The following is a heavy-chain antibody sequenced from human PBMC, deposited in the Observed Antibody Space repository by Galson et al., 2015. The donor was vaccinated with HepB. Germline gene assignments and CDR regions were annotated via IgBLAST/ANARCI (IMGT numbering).Heavy chain of an antibody. CDR1: GFTFSSYA. J-gene: IGHJ4*02. CDR3: ARDSGSGWYGEY. D-gene: IGHD6-19*01. Sequence: SLRLSCAASGFTFSSYAMHWVRQAPGKGLEWVAVISYDGSNKYYADSVKGRFTISRDNSKNTLYLQMNSLRAEDTAVYYCARDSGSGWYGEYWGQGTLVTVSS. CDR2: ISYDGSNK. V-gene: IGHV3-30-3*01.